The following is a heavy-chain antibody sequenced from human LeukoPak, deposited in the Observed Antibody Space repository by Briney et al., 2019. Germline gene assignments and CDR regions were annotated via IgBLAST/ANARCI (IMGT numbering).Heavy chain of an antibody. CDR2: ISGSGGSP. D-gene: IGHD2-2*01. V-gene: IGHV3-23*01. Sequence: PGGSLRLSCAASGFTFRSYAMSWVRQAPGKGLEWVSGISGSGGSPYHADSVKGRFTISRDNSKNTLLLQMNSLRAEDTAVYYCARERHCSGTSCFELGYWGQGTLVTVSS. CDR3: ARERHCSGTSCFELGY. CDR1: GFTFRSYA. J-gene: IGHJ4*02.